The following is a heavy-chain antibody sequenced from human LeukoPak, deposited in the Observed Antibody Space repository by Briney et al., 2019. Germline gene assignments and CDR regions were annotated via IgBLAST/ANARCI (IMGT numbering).Heavy chain of an antibody. J-gene: IGHJ4*02. CDR3: AKDIAGSSGWNHFDY. V-gene: IGHV3-23*01. CDR2: ISDSGGST. Sequence: GGSLRLSCAASGFTFSSYAMYWVRQAPGMGLEWVSIISDSGGSTQYADSVKGRFTISRDNSKNTLYLQMNSLRTEDTAVYHCAKDIAGSSGWNHFDYWGQGTLVTVSS. CDR1: GFTFSSYA. D-gene: IGHD6-19*01.